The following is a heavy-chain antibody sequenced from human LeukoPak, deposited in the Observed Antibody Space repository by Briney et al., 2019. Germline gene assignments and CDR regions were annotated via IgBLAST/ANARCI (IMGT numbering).Heavy chain of an antibody. Sequence: GASVTVSCKASGYTFTGYYMHWVRLAPGQGLEWMGWINPNSGGTNYAQKFQGRVTMTRDTSISTAYMELSRMRSDDTAVYYCARAEHGMGYCSSTSCYVRPPPVITNWGQGTLVTVSS. V-gene: IGHV1-2*02. J-gene: IGHJ4*02. D-gene: IGHD2-2*01. CDR2: INPNSGGT. CDR1: GYTFTGYY. CDR3: ARAEHGMGYCSSTSCYVRPPPVITN.